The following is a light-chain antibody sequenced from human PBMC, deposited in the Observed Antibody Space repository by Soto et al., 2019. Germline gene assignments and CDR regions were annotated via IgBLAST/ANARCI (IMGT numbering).Light chain of an antibody. CDR2: DVG. J-gene: IGLJ2*01. CDR1: SNDIGGYNY. CDR3: SSYTSSSHVV. V-gene: IGLV2-14*03. Sequence: QSALTQPASVSGSPGQSITISCTGTSNDIGGYNYVSWYQQHPGKAPKLMIYDVGDRPSGVSDRFSGSKSGNTASLTISGLQAEDEADYYCSSYTSSSHVVFGGGTKLTVL.